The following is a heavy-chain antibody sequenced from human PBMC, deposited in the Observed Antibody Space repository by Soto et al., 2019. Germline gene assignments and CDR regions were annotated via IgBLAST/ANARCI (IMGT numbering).Heavy chain of an antibody. CDR2: IYYSGPT. J-gene: IGHJ4*02. Sequence: SETLSLTYTVSGDSINNYDHFWTLIRQKPGEGLEWIGYIYYSGPTYYSPSLKTRVTMSLHTSQNHFSLQLSSGTDADTAVYYGASDNAWEVLLAYWAQGTLVTVSS. CDR1: GDSINNYDHF. CDR3: ASDNAWEVLLAY. V-gene: IGHV4-31*03. D-gene: IGHD1-26*01.